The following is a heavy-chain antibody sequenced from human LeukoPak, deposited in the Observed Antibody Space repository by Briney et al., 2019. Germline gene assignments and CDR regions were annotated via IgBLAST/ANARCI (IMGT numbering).Heavy chain of an antibody. V-gene: IGHV3-20*04. CDR2: INWNGGST. CDR1: GFTFDDYG. CDR3: ARPLHLGYCSSTSCYTVPFDY. Sequence: TGGSLRLSCAASGFTFDDYGMSWVRQAPGKGLEWVSGINWNGGSTGYADSVKGRFTISRDNAKNSLYLQMNSLRAEDTALYYCARPLHLGYCSSTSCYTVPFDYWGQGTLVTASS. J-gene: IGHJ4*02. D-gene: IGHD2-2*02.